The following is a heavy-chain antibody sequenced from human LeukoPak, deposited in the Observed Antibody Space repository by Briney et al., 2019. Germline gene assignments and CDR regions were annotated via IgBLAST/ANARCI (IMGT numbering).Heavy chain of an antibody. Sequence: ASVKVSCKTSGYTFTIYYIHWVRQAPGQGLEWMGWISAYNGNTHYAQKLQGRVTMTTDTSTSTVYMELRSLRADDTAVYYCARGSPPRRNYDSRGYYSYYFDYWGQGTLVTVSS. D-gene: IGHD3-22*01. CDR1: GYTFTIYY. V-gene: IGHV1-18*04. J-gene: IGHJ4*02. CDR3: ARGSPPRRNYDSRGYYSYYFDY. CDR2: ISAYNGNT.